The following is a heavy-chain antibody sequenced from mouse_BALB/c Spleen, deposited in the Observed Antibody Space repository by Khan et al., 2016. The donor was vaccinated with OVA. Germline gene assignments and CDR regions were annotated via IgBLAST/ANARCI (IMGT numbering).Heavy chain of an antibody. CDR3: ARQPYYHYNIMDY. V-gene: IGHV2-6-1*01. D-gene: IGHD2-10*01. J-gene: IGHJ4*01. CDR1: GFSLTNYG. Sequence: VQLKESGPGLVAPSQSLSITCTISGFSLTNYGVHWVRQPPGKGLEWLVVIWSDGSTTYNSALKSSLTVTKDNSKSQVFLEMNSLQTDDTAMYFCARQPYYHYNIMDYWGQGTSVTVSS. CDR2: IWSDGST.